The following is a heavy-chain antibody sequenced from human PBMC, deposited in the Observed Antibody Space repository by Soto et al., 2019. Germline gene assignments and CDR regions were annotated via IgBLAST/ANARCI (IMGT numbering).Heavy chain of an antibody. J-gene: IGHJ5*02. CDR3: AIDRSTYLAWFDP. D-gene: IGHD3-22*01. V-gene: IGHV4-39*01. CDR1: GGSISSSRYY. CDR2: LYYRSSA. Sequence: PSETLSLTCTVSGGSISSSRYYWGWIRQPPGKGLEWIGSLYYRSSAYYNPSLKSRVTISIDTSSNQFSLKLNSVTAADTAVYYCAIDRSTYLAWFDPWGQGTLVTVSS.